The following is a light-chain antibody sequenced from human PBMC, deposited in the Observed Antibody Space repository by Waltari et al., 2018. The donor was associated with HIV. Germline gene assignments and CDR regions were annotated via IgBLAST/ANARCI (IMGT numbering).Light chain of an antibody. V-gene: IGLV1-44*01. Sequence: QSVLTQPPSASGTPGQRVTISCSGSSSNIGSYPVNWYQQLPGTAPKLLIYRNNQRPSGVPDRCSGSKSGTSASLAISGLQSEDEADYSCAAWDDSLNGYVFGTGTKVTVL. CDR2: RNN. J-gene: IGLJ1*01. CDR3: AAWDDSLNGYV. CDR1: SSNIGSYP.